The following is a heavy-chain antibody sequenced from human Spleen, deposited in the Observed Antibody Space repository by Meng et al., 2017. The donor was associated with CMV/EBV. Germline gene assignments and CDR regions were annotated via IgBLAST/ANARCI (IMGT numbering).Heavy chain of an antibody. V-gene: IGHV3-7*01. CDR2: IKQDGSEK. CDR3: ARGMGTGRNPFDH. D-gene: IGHD1-14*01. J-gene: IGHJ4*02. Sequence: GESLKISCAASGFTFSSYWMSWVRQAPGKGLEWVANIKQDGSEKYYVDSAKGRFTISRDNAKNSLYLQMNSLRAEDTAVYYCARGMGTGRNPFDHWGQGTLVTVSS. CDR1: GFTFSSYW.